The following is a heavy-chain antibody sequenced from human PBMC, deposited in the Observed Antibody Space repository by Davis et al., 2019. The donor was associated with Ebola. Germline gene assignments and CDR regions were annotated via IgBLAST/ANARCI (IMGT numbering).Heavy chain of an antibody. CDR1: GYTFTNYD. D-gene: IGHD2/OR15-2a*01. V-gene: IGHV1-8*03. Sequence: ASVKVSCKASGYTFTNYDINWVRQASGQGLEWMGWVNAYSGNSAFAQQFQGRITITRNTSITTAYMELSSLRSEDTAVYYCAREHSNYYHYGMDVWGQGTTVTVSS. CDR2: VNAYSGNS. CDR3: AREHSNYYHYGMDV. J-gene: IGHJ6*02.